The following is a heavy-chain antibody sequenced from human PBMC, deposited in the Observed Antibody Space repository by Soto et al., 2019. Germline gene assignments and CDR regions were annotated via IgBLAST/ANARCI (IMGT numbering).Heavy chain of an antibody. V-gene: IGHV4-34*01. CDR3: ARGSANDYGDSRYFDY. CDR1: GGSFSGYH. D-gene: IGHD4-17*01. CDR2: INHSGGT. Sequence: SETLSLTCAVYGGSFSGYHWSWIRQPPGKGLEWIGEINHSGGTNYNPSLKSRVSISVDTSKNQFSLKLSSVTAADTAVYYCARGSANDYGDSRYFDYWGQGTLVTVSS. J-gene: IGHJ4*02.